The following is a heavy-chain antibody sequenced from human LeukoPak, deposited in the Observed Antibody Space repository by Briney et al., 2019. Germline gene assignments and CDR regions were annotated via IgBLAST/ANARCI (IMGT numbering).Heavy chain of an antibody. CDR3: ARDYYDSSGYYEYYFDY. V-gene: IGHV1-69*04. Sequence: SVKVSCKASGGTFSSYAIRWVRQAPGQGLEWMGRIIPILGIANYAQKFQGRVTITADKSTSTAYMELSSLRSEDTAVYYCARDYYDSSGYYEYYFDYWGQGTLVTVSS. CDR2: IIPILGIA. J-gene: IGHJ4*02. D-gene: IGHD3-22*01. CDR1: GGTFSSYA.